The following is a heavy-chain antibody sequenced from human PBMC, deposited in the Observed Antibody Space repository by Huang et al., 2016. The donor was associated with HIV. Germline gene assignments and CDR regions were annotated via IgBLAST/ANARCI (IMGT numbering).Heavy chain of an antibody. J-gene: IGHJ3*01. CDR1: GYTVTRYG. CDR3: ARDRGVVHNALDV. D-gene: IGHD3-3*01. V-gene: IGHV1-18*04. CDR2: INTKKGVT. Sequence: QVQLVQSGAEVKKPGASGKVSCQSSGYTVTRYGISWVRQAPGQGIEWMRFINTKKGVTTSALKLQGRGTMTTDSSTDTADMEVRSLGSDDTAVYYCARDRGVVHNALDVWGQGTKVTVSS.